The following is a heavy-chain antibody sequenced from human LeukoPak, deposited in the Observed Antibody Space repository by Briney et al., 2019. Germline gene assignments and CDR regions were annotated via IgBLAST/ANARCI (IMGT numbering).Heavy chain of an antibody. D-gene: IGHD3-22*01. V-gene: IGHV4-34*01. CDR1: GFTFSNYG. Sequence: LRLSCAASGFTFSNYGMHWVRQPPGKGLEWIGEINHSGSTNYNPSLKSRVTISVDTSKNQFSLKLSSVTAADTAVYYCASRPIGIYWFDPWGQGTLVTVSS. CDR2: INHSGST. J-gene: IGHJ5*02. CDR3: ASRPIGIYWFDP.